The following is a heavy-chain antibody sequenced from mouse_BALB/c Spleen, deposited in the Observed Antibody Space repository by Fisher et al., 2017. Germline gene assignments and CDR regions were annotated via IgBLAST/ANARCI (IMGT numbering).Heavy chain of an antibody. D-gene: IGHD2-1*01. V-gene: IGHV1-42*01. Sequence: KFKGKATLTVDKSSSTAYMQLKSLTSEDSAVYYCARDGNFLMDYWGQGTSVTVSS. J-gene: IGHJ4*01. CDR3: ARDGNFLMDY.